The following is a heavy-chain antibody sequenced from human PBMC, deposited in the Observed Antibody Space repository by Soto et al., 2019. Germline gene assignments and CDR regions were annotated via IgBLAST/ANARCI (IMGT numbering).Heavy chain of an antibody. D-gene: IGHD3-10*01. V-gene: IGHV4-30-2*01. CDR3: ARVWFGESSWFDP. CDR1: GGSITIGGYC. CDR2: ICHSGNT. Sequence: PSETLSLTCTVSGGSITIGGYCWSWIRRPPGQGLEWIGYICHSGNTYYNPSLKSRVTTSLDRSKNQFSLNLSSVTAADTAVYYCARVWFGESSWFDPWGQGTLVTVSS. J-gene: IGHJ5*02.